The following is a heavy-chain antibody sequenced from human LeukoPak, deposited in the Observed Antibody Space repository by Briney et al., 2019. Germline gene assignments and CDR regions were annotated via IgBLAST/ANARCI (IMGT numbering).Heavy chain of an antibody. D-gene: IGHD6-19*01. Sequence: SETLSLTCTVSGDSLNSYYWTWIRQAPGKGREWIGYIYYTGSTNYSPSLKSRVTISIDTSRNQISMNLNSVTAADTAVYYCAKGAGPPWFDPWGQGTLVTVSS. V-gene: IGHV4-59*08. CDR1: GDSLNSYY. CDR2: IYYTGST. J-gene: IGHJ5*02. CDR3: AKGAGPPWFDP.